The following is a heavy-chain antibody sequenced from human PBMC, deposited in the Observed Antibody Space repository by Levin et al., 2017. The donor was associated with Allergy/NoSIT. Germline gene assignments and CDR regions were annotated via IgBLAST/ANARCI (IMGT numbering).Heavy chain of an antibody. CDR2: ITGGGFNT. J-gene: IGHJ3*01. CDR1: GFSISEYA. Sequence: GESLKISCAVSGFSISEYAMAWVRQAPGKGLEWVSEITGGGFNTYYGDSVKGRFTVSKDDSKDMLYLDLSSLRVEDTAVYYCAKKQGGTSGFSFDVWGPGTMVTVSS. V-gene: IGHV3-23*01. D-gene: IGHD1/OR15-1a*01. CDR3: AKKQGGTSGFSFDV.